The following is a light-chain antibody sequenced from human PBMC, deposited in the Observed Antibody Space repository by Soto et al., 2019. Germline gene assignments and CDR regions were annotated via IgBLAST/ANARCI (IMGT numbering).Light chain of an antibody. CDR3: QQYNSYPMYT. Sequence: DIQMTQSHSTLSASVGDRVTITCRASQSISSWLAWYQQKPGKAPKLLIYDASSLESGVPSRCSGSGSGTEFTLTISSLQPDDFATYYCQQYNSYPMYTCGQGTKLEIK. CDR1: QSISSW. CDR2: DAS. J-gene: IGKJ2*01. V-gene: IGKV1-5*01.